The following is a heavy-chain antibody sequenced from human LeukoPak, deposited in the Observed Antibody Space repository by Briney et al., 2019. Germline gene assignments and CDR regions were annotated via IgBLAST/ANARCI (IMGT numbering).Heavy chain of an antibody. D-gene: IGHD5-24*01. CDR3: ARDVDGYSNVQH. V-gene: IGHV4-59*12. Sequence: SETLTLSCTASGCTISAYFGSWIRQPPRKGLEWIGHINYSGRTYYNPSLKNRVTILVDTSNNHFSLNLSSVPTADTAVYYCARDVDGYSNVQHWGPGTMVTVSS. J-gene: IGHJ1*01. CDR1: GCTISAYF. CDR2: INYSGRT.